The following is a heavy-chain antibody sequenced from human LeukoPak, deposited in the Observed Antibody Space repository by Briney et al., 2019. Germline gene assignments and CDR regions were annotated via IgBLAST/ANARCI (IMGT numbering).Heavy chain of an antibody. CDR3: ARGIPADAFDI. D-gene: IGHD2-2*01. CDR1: GGTFSSYA. CDR2: IIPILGIA. Sequence: ASVKVSCKASGGTFSSYAISWVRQAPGQGLEWMGRIIPILGIANYAQKFQGRVTITADESTSTAYMELSSLRSEDTAVYYCARGIPADAFDIWGQGTMVTVSS. J-gene: IGHJ3*02. V-gene: IGHV1-69*04.